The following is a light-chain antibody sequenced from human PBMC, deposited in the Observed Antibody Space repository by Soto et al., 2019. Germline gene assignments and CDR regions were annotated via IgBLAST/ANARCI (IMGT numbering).Light chain of an antibody. J-gene: IGLJ2*01. CDR2: GNS. CDR1: RSNIGAGYD. CDR3: QSYDSNLSGLVV. Sequence: QSVLTQPPSVSGAPGQRVTISCTGRRSNIGAGYDVHWYQQLPGTAPKLLIYGNSNRPSGVPDRFSGSKSGTSASLAITGLQAEDESEYYCQSYDSNLSGLVVFGGGTKLTVL. V-gene: IGLV1-40*01.